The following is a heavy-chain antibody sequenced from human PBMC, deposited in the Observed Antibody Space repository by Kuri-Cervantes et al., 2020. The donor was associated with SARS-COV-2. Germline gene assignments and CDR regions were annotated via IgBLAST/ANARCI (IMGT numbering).Heavy chain of an antibody. V-gene: IGHV5-51*01. J-gene: IGHJ4*02. Sequence: GGSLRLSCKGSGYSFSSYWIAWVRQVPGKGLECMGIIYPGDSDTTYSPSFQGQVTISADKSISTAYLQWSSLKASDTAMYYCARQAPLWFGDPEPDYWGQGTLVTVSS. D-gene: IGHD3-10*01. CDR3: ARQAPLWFGDPEPDY. CDR2: IYPGDSDT. CDR1: GYSFSSYW.